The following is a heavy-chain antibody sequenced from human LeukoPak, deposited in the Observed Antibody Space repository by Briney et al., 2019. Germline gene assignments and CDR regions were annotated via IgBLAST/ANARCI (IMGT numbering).Heavy chain of an antibody. Sequence: PSETLSLTCTVSGGSISSSSYYWGWIRQPPGKGLEWIGSIYYSGSTYYNPSLKSRVTISVDTSKNQFSLKLSSVTAADTAVYYCARDFRHAFDIWGQGTMVTVSS. V-gene: IGHV4-39*07. CDR2: IYYSGST. D-gene: IGHD3-10*01. J-gene: IGHJ3*02. CDR1: GGSISSSSYY. CDR3: ARDFRHAFDI.